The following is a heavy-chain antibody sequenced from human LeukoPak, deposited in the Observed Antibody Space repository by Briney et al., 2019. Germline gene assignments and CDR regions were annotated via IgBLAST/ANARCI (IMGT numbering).Heavy chain of an antibody. Sequence: SETLSLTCTVSGGSISSSSYYWGWIRQPPGKGLEWIGSIYYSGSTYYNPSLKSRVTISVDKSKNQFSLKLSSVTAADTAVYYCAKEVYSSGWSRAFDIWGQGTMVTVSS. V-gene: IGHV4-39*07. CDR2: IYYSGST. CDR1: GGSISSSSYY. J-gene: IGHJ3*02. D-gene: IGHD6-19*01. CDR3: AKEVYSSGWSRAFDI.